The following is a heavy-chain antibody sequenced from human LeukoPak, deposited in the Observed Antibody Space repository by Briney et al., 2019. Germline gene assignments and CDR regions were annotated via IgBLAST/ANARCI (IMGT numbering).Heavy chain of an antibody. CDR3: ARTQQNCSSTSCYFSHYYYYGMDV. D-gene: IGHD2-2*01. J-gene: IGHJ6*02. CDR1: GGSISSSSYY. CDR2: IYYSGST. V-gene: IGHV4-39*01. Sequence: SETLSLTCTVSGGSISSSSYYWGWIRQPPGKGLEWIGSIYYSGSTYYNPSLKSRVTISVDTSKNQFSLKLSSVTAADTAVYYCARTQQNCSSTSCYFSHYYYYGMDVWGQGTTVTVSS.